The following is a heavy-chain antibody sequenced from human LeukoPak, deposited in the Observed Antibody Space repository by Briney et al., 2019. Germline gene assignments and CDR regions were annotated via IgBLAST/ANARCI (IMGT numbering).Heavy chain of an antibody. J-gene: IGHJ4*02. CDR3: ARRIAAAGTPYYFDY. CDR2: INPNSGGT. Sequence: GASVKVSCKASGYTFTGYYMHWVRQAPGQGREWMGWINPNSGGTNYAQKFQGRVTMTRDTAISTAYMELSRLRSDDTAVYYCARRIAAAGTPYYFDYWGQGTLVTVSS. CDR1: GYTFTGYY. D-gene: IGHD6-13*01. V-gene: IGHV1-2*02.